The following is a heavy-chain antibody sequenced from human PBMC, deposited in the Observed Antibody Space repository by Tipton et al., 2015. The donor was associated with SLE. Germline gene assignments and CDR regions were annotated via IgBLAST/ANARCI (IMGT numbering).Heavy chain of an antibody. CDR1: GGSISTYY. D-gene: IGHD4-17*01. CDR2: IYTSGST. CDR3: ARATVTTGKFQH. J-gene: IGHJ1*01. V-gene: IGHV4-4*07. Sequence: TLSLTCTVSGGSISTYYWNWIRQPAGKGLEWIGRIYTSGSTNYNPSLKSRVTISVDTSKNQFSLKLSSVTAADTAVYYCARATVTTGKFQHWGQGTLVTVSS.